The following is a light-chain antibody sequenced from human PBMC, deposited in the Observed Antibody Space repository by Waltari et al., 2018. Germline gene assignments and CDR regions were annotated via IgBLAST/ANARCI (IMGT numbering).Light chain of an antibody. CDR2: WAS. Sequence: DIEMTQSPDSLAVSLGERATINCKSSQSVFYSSNNNNHLAWYQQKPGQSPKLGIYWASTRGSAVSNTFSGSGSGKDSTYTISSLQAEDVAVDYCQQYFGTPPYNLGHGTKLEIK. J-gene: IGKJ2*01. CDR3: QQYFGTPPYN. CDR1: QSVFYSSNNNNH. V-gene: IGKV4-1*01.